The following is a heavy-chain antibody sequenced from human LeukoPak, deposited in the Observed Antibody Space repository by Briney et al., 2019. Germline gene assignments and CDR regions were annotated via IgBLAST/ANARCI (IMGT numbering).Heavy chain of an antibody. CDR1: GGSISTYY. J-gene: IGHJ4*02. CDR3: ARGYSYGSRFRY. V-gene: IGHV4-4*07. Sequence: RASETLSLTCTVSGGSISTYYWSWVRQPAGKGLEWIGRVYTSGSTNYNPSLKTRVTISLHNSKLQFSLTLSSVTAADTAVYYCARGYSYGSRFRYWGQGTLVTVSS. CDR2: VYTSGST. D-gene: IGHD5-18*01.